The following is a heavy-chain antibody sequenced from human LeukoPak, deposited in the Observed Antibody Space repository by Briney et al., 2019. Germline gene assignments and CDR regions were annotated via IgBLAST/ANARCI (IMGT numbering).Heavy chain of an antibody. Sequence: PGGSLRLSRAASGFTFSSYGMHWVRQAPGKGLEWVAFIRYDGSNKYYADSVKGRFTISRDNSKNTLYLQMNSLRAEDTAVYYCARSERGGYSYGPFDYWGQGTLVTVSS. J-gene: IGHJ4*02. CDR1: GFTFSSYG. CDR3: ARSERGGYSYGPFDY. V-gene: IGHV3-30*02. D-gene: IGHD5-18*01. CDR2: IRYDGSNK.